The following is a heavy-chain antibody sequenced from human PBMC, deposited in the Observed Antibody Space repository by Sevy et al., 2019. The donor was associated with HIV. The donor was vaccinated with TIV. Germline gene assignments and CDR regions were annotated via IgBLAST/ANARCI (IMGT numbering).Heavy chain of an antibody. CDR3: AKDTSGWYDALDQ. V-gene: IGHV3-23*01. D-gene: IGHD6-19*01. CDR2: ISPNGATS. CDR1: GFTFGYFA. J-gene: IGHJ4*02. Sequence: GGSLRLSCEVFGFTFGYFAMSWVRQAPGKGLEWVSGISPNGATSHYAASVRGRFTISRDNSKNRMYLQMSSLRAEDTAQYYCAKDTSGWYDALDQWGQGTLVTVSS.